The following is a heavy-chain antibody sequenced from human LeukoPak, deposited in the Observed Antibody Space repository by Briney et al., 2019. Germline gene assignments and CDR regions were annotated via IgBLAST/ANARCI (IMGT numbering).Heavy chain of an antibody. D-gene: IGHD3-22*01. V-gene: IGHV4-59*08. CDR2: IYYSGST. J-gene: IGHJ4*02. CDR1: GGSISSYY. CDR3: ARGDQYDSSGYYY. Sequence: SETLSLTCTVSGGSISSYYWSWIRQPPGKGLEWIGYIYYSGSTNYNPSLKSRVTISVDTSKNQFSLKLSSVTAADTAVYYCARGDQYDSSGYYYWGQGTQVTVSS.